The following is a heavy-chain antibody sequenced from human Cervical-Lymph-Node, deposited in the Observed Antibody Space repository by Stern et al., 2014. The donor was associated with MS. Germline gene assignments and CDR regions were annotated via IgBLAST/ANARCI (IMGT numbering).Heavy chain of an antibody. D-gene: IGHD1-26*01. V-gene: IGHV3-11*01. CDR3: ARGLPSF. CDR2: ISSNGSTI. J-gene: IGHJ4*02. CDR1: GFNFSAYY. Sequence: VQLVESGGDLVKPGGSLRLSCAASGFNFSAYYMNWIRQAPGKGLELLSYISSNGSTIYYADSVKGRFIISRDNAKQSLYLQMNSLRAEDTAVYYCARGLPSFWGQGTLVTVSP.